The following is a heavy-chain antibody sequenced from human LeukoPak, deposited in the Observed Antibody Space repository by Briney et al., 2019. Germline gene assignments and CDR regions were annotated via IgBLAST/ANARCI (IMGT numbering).Heavy chain of an antibody. Sequence: ASVKVSCKASGYTFTGYYMHWVRHAPGQGLEWMGWINPNSGGTNYAQKLQGRVTMTRDTSTSTVYMELNSLRSDDTAVYYCARMGRGDQDWYFDLWGRGTLITVSS. CDR3: ARMGRGDQDWYFDL. J-gene: IGHJ2*01. CDR2: INPNSGGT. V-gene: IGHV1-2*02. D-gene: IGHD4-17*01. CDR1: GYTFTGYY.